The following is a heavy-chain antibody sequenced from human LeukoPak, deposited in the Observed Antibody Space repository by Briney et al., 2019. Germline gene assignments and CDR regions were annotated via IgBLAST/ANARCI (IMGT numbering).Heavy chain of an antibody. Sequence: ASVKVPCKASGYTFSSFGISWVRQAPGQGLEWMGWISAYNGDTNYAQKLQGRVTMTTDTSTSTAYMEPRSLRSDDTAVYYCARGGGYCSGGSCYEFDYWGQGTLVTVSS. CDR3: ARGGGYCSGGSCYEFDY. CDR1: GYTFSSFG. CDR2: ISAYNGDT. D-gene: IGHD2-15*01. V-gene: IGHV1-18*01. J-gene: IGHJ4*02.